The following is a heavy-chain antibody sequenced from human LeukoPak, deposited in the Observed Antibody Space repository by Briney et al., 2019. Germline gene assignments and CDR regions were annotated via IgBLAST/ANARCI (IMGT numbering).Heavy chain of an antibody. J-gene: IGHJ4*02. CDR2: ITSGSGRT. CDR3: AKQAQYSGSYGGYPFDY. CDR1: GFTSRSHD. D-gene: IGHD1-26*01. V-gene: IGHV3-23*01. Sequence: GGSLRLSCAVSGFTSRSHDMSWVRQAPGKGLEWVSLITSGSGRTYYGDSVRGRFTISRDNSKNTLYLQMNSLRAEDTAVYYCAKQAQYSGSYGGYPFDYWGQGTLVTVSS.